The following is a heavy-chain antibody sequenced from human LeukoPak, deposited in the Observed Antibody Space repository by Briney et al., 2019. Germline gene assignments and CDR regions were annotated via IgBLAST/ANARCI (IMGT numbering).Heavy chain of an antibody. CDR2: IYSGGST. Sequence: GGSLRLSCAASGFTVSSNYMSWVRQAPGKGLEWVSVIYSGGSTYYADSVKGRFTISRDNSKNTLYLQMNSLRAEDTAVYYWESGAVDYGGAFDIWGQGTMVTVSS. V-gene: IGHV3-53*01. CDR1: GFTVSSNY. J-gene: IGHJ3*02. CDR3: ESGAVDYGGAFDI. D-gene: IGHD4-17*01.